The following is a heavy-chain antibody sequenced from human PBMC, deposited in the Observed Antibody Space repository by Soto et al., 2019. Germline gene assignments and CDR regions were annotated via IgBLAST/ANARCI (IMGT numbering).Heavy chain of an antibody. J-gene: IGHJ6*02. CDR1: GGNFRSQSIS. V-gene: IGHV1-69*08. D-gene: IGHD6-13*01. CDR3: ARDRDVAAPGNVETNYYCGMDV. Sequence: QVQLVQSGAEVKKPGSSVKVSCKASGGNFRSQSISISWVRQAPGQGLEWMGRAIPVLGVANYAQKFQGRVTITADKFTNTVYMELSSLRSEDTAVYYCARDRDVAAPGNVETNYYCGMDVWGQGTTVTVSS. CDR2: AIPVLGVA.